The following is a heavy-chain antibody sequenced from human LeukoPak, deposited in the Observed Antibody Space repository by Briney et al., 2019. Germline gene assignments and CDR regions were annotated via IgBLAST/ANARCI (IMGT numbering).Heavy chain of an antibody. J-gene: IGHJ1*01. CDR1: GFTFSSYA. V-gene: IGHV3-23*01. Sequence: GGSLRLSCAASGFTFSSYAMSWVRQAPGKGLEWVSAISGSGVTTHYAGSVKGRFSISRDNSKNTLYLQMNSLRAEDTALYYCAKKVVVGATSPYSDFQDWGQGTLVTVTS. D-gene: IGHD1-26*01. CDR2: ISGSGVTT. CDR3: AKKVVVGATSPYSDFQD.